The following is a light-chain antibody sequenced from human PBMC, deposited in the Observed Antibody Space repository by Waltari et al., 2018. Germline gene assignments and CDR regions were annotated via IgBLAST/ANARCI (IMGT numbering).Light chain of an antibody. Sequence: EIVLTQSPATLSLSPGERATLSCRASQSVSSYLAWYQKKPGQAPRLLIYDASNRATGIPARFSGSGSGTDFTLTISSLEPEDFAVYYCQQRSNWLPITFGQGTRLEIK. CDR3: QQRSNWLPIT. J-gene: IGKJ5*01. CDR1: QSVSSY. CDR2: DAS. V-gene: IGKV3-11*01.